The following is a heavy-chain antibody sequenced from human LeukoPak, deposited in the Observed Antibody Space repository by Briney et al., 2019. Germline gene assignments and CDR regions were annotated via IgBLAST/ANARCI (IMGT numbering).Heavy chain of an antibody. J-gene: IGHJ4*02. CDR2: IIPIFGTA. Sequence: SVKVSCKASGGTFSSYAISWVRQAPGQGLEWMGGIIPIFGTASYAQKFQGRVTMTRDMSTSTVYMELSSLRSEDTAVYYCARDSEDTTMGPGYWGQGTLVTVSS. CDR1: GGTFSSYA. V-gene: IGHV1-69*05. D-gene: IGHD5-18*01. CDR3: ARDSEDTTMGPGY.